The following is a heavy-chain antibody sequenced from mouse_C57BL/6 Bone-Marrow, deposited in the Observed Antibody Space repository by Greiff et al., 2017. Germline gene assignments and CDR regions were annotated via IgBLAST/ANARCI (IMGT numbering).Heavy chain of an antibody. V-gene: IGHV10-1*01. CDR3: VRHPRYYAMDD. CDR2: IRSKSNNYAT. J-gene: IGHJ4*01. CDR1: GFSFTTYA. Sequence: EVKLVESGGGLVQPKGSLKLSCAASGFSFTTYAMNWVRQAPGKGLEWVACIRSKSNNYATYYADSVKDRFTISRDDSESMRYQQMNNLKTEDTAMYYCVRHPRYYAMDDWGTGTSVTVSS.